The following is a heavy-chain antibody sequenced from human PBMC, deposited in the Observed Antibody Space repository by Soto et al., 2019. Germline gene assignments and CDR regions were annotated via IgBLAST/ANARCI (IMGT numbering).Heavy chain of an antibody. CDR3: AREMWTRSGPQNFFDY. CDR2: ISPSSGYT. V-gene: IGHV1-18*01. J-gene: IGHJ4*02. Sequence: GASVKVSCKASGYTFTSYDINWVRQVPGQGLEWMGYISPSSGYTTYAPNLQDRVIMTTDSSTTTVYMELRSLRSDDTAVYYCAREMWTRSGPQNFFDYWGQGALVTVS. D-gene: IGHD6-25*01. CDR1: GYTFTSYD.